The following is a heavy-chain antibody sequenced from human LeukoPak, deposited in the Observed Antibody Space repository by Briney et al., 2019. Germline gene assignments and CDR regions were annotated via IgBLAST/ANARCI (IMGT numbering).Heavy chain of an antibody. J-gene: IGHJ4*02. CDR3: ARGTEQWLSSFGS. D-gene: IGHD6-19*01. CDR2: LIPSLSVT. Sequence: ASVTVSCKASGGTFSGYTINWLRQAPGQGLEWMGRLIPSLSVTNYARKFQGRVSITAVISTSTAYLDLSSLKSEDTAVYYCARGTEQWLSSFGSWGQGTLVTVSS. CDR1: GGTFSGYT. V-gene: IGHV1-69*02.